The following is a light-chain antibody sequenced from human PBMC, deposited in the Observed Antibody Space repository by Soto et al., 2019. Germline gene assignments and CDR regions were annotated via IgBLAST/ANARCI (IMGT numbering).Light chain of an antibody. CDR2: EVT. J-gene: IGLJ1*01. V-gene: IGLV2-14*01. Sequence: QSVLTQPASVSGSPGQSITISCTGTRRDVGGYNYVSWYQQYPGKSPKLLIYEVTHRPSGVSTRFSGSSSGNTASLTISGLQAEDEADYDCSSYTISNTLPFVFGTGTKLTVL. CDR1: RRDVGGYNY. CDR3: SSYTISNTLPFV.